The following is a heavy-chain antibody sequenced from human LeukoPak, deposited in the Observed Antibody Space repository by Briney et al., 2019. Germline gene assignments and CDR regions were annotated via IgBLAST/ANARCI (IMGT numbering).Heavy chain of an antibody. D-gene: IGHD1-26*01. V-gene: IGHV3-30*02. J-gene: IGHJ4*02. CDR3: ANLVGPSDY. Sequence: GRPLRLSCAASGFIFSDSAFHWVRQAPGKGLEWVAFIRYDGSNKYYADSVKGRFTISRDNTKNTLYLQMNSLRAEDTAVYYCANLVGPSDYWGQGTLVTVSS. CDR2: IRYDGSNK. CDR1: GFIFSDSA.